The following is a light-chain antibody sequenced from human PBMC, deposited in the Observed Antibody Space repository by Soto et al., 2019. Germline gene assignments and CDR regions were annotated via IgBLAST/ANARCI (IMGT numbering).Light chain of an antibody. J-gene: IGLJ2*01. CDR2: DVN. Sequence: QSALTQPASVSGSPGQSITISCTGTSSDVGAYNYVSWYQQHPGKAPKLMIYDVNNRPSGVSNRLSGSKSGNTASLTIFGLEAEDEADYYCSSYATRSGLFGGGTKLTVL. V-gene: IGLV2-14*03. CDR3: SSYATRSGL. CDR1: SSDVGAYNY.